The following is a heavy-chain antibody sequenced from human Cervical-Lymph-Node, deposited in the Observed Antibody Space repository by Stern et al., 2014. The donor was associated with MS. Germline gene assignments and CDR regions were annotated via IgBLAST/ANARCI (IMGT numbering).Heavy chain of an antibody. CDR1: GGSISSYY. Sequence: QLQLQESGPGLVKPSETLSLTCTVSGGSISSYYWSWIRQPPGKGLEWIGYIYHSGGTNYNPSLASRVTISLETPQNQGSLKLPSVTAADTAVYYCARGFSSSWYGGRWFAPWGQGTLVTVSA. CDR2: IYHSGGT. CDR3: ARGFSSSWYGGRWFAP. J-gene: IGHJ5*02. D-gene: IGHD6-13*01. V-gene: IGHV4-59*08.